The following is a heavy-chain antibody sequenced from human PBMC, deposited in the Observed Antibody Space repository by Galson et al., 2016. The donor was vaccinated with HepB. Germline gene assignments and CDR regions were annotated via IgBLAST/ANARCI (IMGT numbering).Heavy chain of an antibody. CDR1: GFSFSRYA. D-gene: IGHD6-13*01. CDR2: ISNTGGRT. Sequence: SLRLSCAASGFSFSRYAMSWVRQAPGKGLEWVSIISNTGGRTYYADSVKGRFTISRDNVKKSLYLQMNSLRPEDTAVYYCARVREQQLLDAFDIWGQGTMVTVSS. V-gene: IGHV3-23*01. J-gene: IGHJ3*02. CDR3: ARVREQQLLDAFDI.